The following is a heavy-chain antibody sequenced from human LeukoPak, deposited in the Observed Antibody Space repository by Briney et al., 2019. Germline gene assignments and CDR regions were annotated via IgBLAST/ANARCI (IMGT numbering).Heavy chain of an antibody. V-gene: IGHV3-48*04. Sequence: PGGSLRLSCAASGFTFSSYWMHWVRQAPGKGLEWVSYISSSGSTIYYADSVKGRFTISRDNAKNSLYLQMNSLRAEDTAVYYCARAVGLYDFWSGYPTYFDYWGQGTLVTVSS. CDR1: GFTFSSYW. J-gene: IGHJ4*02. CDR3: ARAVGLYDFWSGYPTYFDY. CDR2: ISSSGSTI. D-gene: IGHD3-3*01.